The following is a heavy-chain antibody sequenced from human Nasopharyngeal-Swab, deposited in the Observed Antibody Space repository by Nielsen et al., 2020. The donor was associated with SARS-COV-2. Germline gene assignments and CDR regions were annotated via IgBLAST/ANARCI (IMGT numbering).Heavy chain of an antibody. CDR2: IRSKGNSYAT. V-gene: IGHV3-73*01. J-gene: IGHJ4*02. D-gene: IGHD2-15*01. CDR1: GFIFSDSA. Sequence: GGSLRLPCAASGFIFSDSAIHWVRQASGKGLEWVGRIRSKGNSYATAYAASVKGRFTIFRDDPTNTAYLQMNSLKTEDTAMYYCTRCGGGCYSGRDYWGQGTLVTVSS. CDR3: TRCGGGCYSGRDY.